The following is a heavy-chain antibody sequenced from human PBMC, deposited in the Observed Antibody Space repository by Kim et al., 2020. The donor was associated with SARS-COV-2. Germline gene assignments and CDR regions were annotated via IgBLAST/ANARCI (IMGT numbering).Heavy chain of an antibody. V-gene: IGHV3-74*03. CDR3: ARDISVWHSYGTYRYYMDP. Sequence: GGSLRLSCAASGFSFSTSSMHWVRQAPGEGLVWVSHINPDGTTTTYADSVKGRFTISRDNAKNMLDLQMSSLRADDTAVYYCARDISVWHSYGTYRYYMDPRGKGATVTVSS. CDR2: INPDGTTT. J-gene: IGHJ6*03. D-gene: IGHD6-19*01. CDR1: GFSFSTSS.